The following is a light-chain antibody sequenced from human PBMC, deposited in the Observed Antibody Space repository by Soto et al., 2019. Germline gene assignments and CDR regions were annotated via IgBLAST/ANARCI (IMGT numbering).Light chain of an antibody. V-gene: IGKV1-33*01. CDR2: DAS. Sequence: IQMTQSPSSLSASVGDRVTITCQASQDISKNLNWYQQKPGKAPKLLIYDASSLQTGVPSRFSGSGSAKHFTFTIISLQPEDMATYYCQQYDNLLPITFGQGTRLEIK. J-gene: IGKJ5*01. CDR1: QDISKN. CDR3: QQYDNLLPIT.